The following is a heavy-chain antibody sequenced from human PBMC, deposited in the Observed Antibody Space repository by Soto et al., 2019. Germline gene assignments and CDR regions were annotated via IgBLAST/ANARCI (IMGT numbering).Heavy chain of an antibody. CDR1: GFTFSNYW. CDR2: ISTDGTTT. CDR3: ARGGLATGTIDY. J-gene: IGHJ4*02. V-gene: IGHV3-74*01. Sequence: EVQVVESGGGLVQPGESLRLACAASGFTFSNYWMHWVRQGPGKGLVWVSHISTDGTTTTYADSVKGRFTMSRDNAKNTVYLQMNSLGPEDTAVYYCARGGLATGTIDYWGQGTLVTVSS. D-gene: IGHD1-1*01.